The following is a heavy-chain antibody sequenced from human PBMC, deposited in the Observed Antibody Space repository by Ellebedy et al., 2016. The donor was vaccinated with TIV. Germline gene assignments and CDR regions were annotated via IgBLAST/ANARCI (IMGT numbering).Heavy chain of an antibody. J-gene: IGHJ4*02. CDR2: LNAGNGNT. D-gene: IGHD5-12*01. V-gene: IGHV1-3*01. CDR1: GYTFTSYA. CDR3: ARDDVDIVATSFDY. Sequence: AASVKVSCKASGYTFTSYAMHWVRQAPGQRLEWMGWLNAGNGNTKYSQKFQGRVTITRDTSASTAYMELSSLRSEDTAVYYCARDDVDIVATSFDYWGQGTLVTVSS.